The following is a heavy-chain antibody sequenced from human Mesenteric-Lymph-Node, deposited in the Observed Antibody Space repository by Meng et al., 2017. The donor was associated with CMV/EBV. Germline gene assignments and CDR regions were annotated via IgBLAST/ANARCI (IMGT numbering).Heavy chain of an antibody. CDR2: ISSGNTYI. Sequence: FTFSDYYMSWVRQAPGKWLEWVSSISSGNTYIYYADSVKGRFTISRDNAKNSLYLQMDSLRAEDTALYYCARHKRVPAADGGYWFDPWGQGTLVTVSS. CDR3: ARHKRVPAADGGYWFDP. J-gene: IGHJ5*02. CDR1: FTFSDYY. V-gene: IGHV3-11*06. D-gene: IGHD2-2*01.